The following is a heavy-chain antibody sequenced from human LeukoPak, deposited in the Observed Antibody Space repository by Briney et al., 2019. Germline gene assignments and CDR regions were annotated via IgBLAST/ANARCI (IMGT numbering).Heavy chain of an antibody. CDR1: GFTFSSYA. CDR2: ISGSGGST. V-gene: IGHV3-23*01. D-gene: IGHD3-10*01. CDR3: AKYGSGSYFDGMDV. Sequence: GGSLRLSCEASGFTFSSYAMSWVRQAPGKGLEWVSAISGSGGSTYYADSVKGRFTISRDNSKNTLYLQMNSLRAEDTAVYYCAKYGSGSYFDGMDVWGQGTTVTVSS. J-gene: IGHJ6*02.